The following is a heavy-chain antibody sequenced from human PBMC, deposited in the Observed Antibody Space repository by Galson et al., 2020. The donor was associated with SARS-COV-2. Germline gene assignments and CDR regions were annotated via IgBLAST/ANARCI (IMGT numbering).Heavy chain of an antibody. CDR1: GYTFTDYN. D-gene: IGHD6-13*01. Sequence: ASVKVSCKASGYTFTDYNIHWVRQVPGQGLEWMGWINPYSGGTNSAQKFQGRVTMTSDTSITTAYMELSRLRSDDMAVYYCARRNTNSWRFDYWGQGTLVTVSS. V-gene: IGHV1-2*02. CDR2: INPYSGGT. CDR3: ARRNTNSWRFDY. J-gene: IGHJ4*02.